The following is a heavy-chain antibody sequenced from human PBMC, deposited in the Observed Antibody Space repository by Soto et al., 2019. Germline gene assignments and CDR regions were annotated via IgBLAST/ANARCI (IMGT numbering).Heavy chain of an antibody. V-gene: IGHV3-74*01. CDR1: GLTFSTYR. Sequence: GSLRLSFAASGLTFSTYRMHWVRQAPGKGLVWVSRINGDGSATNYADSVKGRFTISRDNAENTLYLQMNSLRAEDTALYSCARRDAVHGVLDYWAQGALVTVSS. J-gene: IGHJ4*02. CDR3: ARRDAVHGVLDY. D-gene: IGHD6-19*01. CDR2: INGDGSAT.